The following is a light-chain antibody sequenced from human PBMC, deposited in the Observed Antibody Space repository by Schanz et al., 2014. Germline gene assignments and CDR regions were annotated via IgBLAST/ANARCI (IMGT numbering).Light chain of an antibody. Sequence: DIVLTQSPDSLAVSLGERAAVKCKSSQSLLWSSDNKNYLAWYQHKPGQPPKLLFYWASTRQSGVPARFSGSGSGTDFTLTISSLQAEDVAVYYCQQYYQTPPYTFGQGTKVEIK. CDR1: QSLLWSSDNKNY. V-gene: IGKV4-1*01. J-gene: IGKJ2*01. CDR3: QQYYQTPPYT. CDR2: WAS.